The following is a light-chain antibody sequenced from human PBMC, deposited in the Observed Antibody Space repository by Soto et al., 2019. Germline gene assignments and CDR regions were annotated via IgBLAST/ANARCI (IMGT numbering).Light chain of an antibody. CDR1: SSDVGNYDL. V-gene: IGLV2-23*01. Sequence: QSVLTQPASVSGSPGQSIAISCTGTSSDVGNYDLVSWYQQHPGKAPKLMIYEGTKRPSGVSNRFSGSKSGNTASLTISGLQAEDEADYYCCSSAGSGTYVFGNGTKVTVL. J-gene: IGLJ1*01. CDR2: EGT. CDR3: CSSAGSGTYV.